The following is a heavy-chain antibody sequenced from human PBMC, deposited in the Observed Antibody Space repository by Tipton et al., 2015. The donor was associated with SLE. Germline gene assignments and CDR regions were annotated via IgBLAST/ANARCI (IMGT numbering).Heavy chain of an antibody. Sequence: SLRLSCAASGFTFSDYYMGWVRQAPGKGLEWVSYISSSGSTIYYADSVKGRFTISRDNSKNTLYLQMNSLRAEDTAVYYCARGGHPGDYFDYWGQGTLVTVSS. CDR1: GFTFSDYY. J-gene: IGHJ4*02. D-gene: IGHD1-26*01. CDR2: ISSSGSTI. CDR3: ARGGHPGDYFDY. V-gene: IGHV3-11*04.